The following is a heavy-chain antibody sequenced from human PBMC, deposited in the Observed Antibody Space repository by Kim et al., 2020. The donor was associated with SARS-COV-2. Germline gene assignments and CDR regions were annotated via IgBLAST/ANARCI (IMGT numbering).Heavy chain of an antibody. V-gene: IGHV4-59*01. CDR1: GGSISSYY. D-gene: IGHD3-3*01. Sequence: SETLSLTCTVSGGSISSYYWSWIRQPPGKGLEWIGYIYYSGSTNYNPSLKSRVTISVDTSKNQFSLKLSSVTAADTAVYYCARDRPDYDFWSGYFGGVQSPFGHGMDVWGQGTTVTVSS. CDR3: ARDRPDYDFWSGYFGGVQSPFGHGMDV. CDR2: IYYSGST. J-gene: IGHJ6*02.